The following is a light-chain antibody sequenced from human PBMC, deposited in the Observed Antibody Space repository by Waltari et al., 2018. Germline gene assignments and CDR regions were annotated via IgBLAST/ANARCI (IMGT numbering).Light chain of an antibody. CDR2: DVS. CDR3: NSYTGSSSWV. J-gene: IGLJ3*02. V-gene: IGLV2-14*01. CDR1: SSDVGFYNY. Sequence: QSALTQPASVSGSPGQSITISCTGTSSDVGFYNYVSWYQQHPGKAPKPIVYDVSERPSGVTDRFSGSKSGNTASLTISGLQAEDEADYSCNSYTGSSSWVFGGGTKLTVL.